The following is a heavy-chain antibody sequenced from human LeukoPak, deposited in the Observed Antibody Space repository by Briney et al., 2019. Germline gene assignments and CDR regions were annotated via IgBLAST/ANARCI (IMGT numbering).Heavy chain of an antibody. D-gene: IGHD1-26*01. CDR2: INHSGST. Sequence: LSETLSLTCAVYGGSFSGYYWSWIRQPPGKGLEWIGEINHSGSTNYNPSLKSRVTISVDTSKNQFSLKLGSVTAADTAVYYCASSVYSGSYRGDYWGQGTLVTVSS. J-gene: IGHJ4*02. V-gene: IGHV4-34*01. CDR3: ASSVYSGSYRGDY. CDR1: GGSFSGYY.